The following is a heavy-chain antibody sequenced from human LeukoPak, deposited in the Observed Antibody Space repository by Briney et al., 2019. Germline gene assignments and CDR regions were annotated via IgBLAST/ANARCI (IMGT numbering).Heavy chain of an antibody. CDR1: GFTFSSYA. CDR3: ARDSHAPDIDVVSCYFDH. Sequence: PGGSLRLSCAASGFTFSSYAMHWVRQAPGKGLEWVAVISYDGSNKYYADSVKGRFTISRDNSKNTLYLQMNSLRAEDTAVYYCARDSHAPDIDVVSCYFDHWGQGTLVTVSS. CDR2: ISYDGSNK. V-gene: IGHV3-30-3*01. J-gene: IGHJ4*02. D-gene: IGHD5-18*01.